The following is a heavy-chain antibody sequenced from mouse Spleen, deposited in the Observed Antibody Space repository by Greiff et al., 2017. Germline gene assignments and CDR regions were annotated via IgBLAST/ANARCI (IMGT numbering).Heavy chain of an antibody. J-gene: IGHJ4*01. CDR3: ARQLYGNYAYYYAMDY. V-gene: IGHV5-9-3*01. Sequence: EVQGVESGGGLVKPGGSLKLSCAASGFTFSSYAMSWVRQTPEKRLEWVATISSGGSYTYYPDSVKGRFTISRDNAKNTLYLQMSSLRSEDTAMYYCARQLYGNYAYYYAMDYWGQGTSVTVSS. D-gene: IGHD2-10*02. CDR2: ISSGGSYT. CDR1: GFTFSSYA.